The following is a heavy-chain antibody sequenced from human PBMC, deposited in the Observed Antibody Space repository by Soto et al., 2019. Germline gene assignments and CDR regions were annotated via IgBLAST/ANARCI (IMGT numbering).Heavy chain of an antibody. V-gene: IGHV1-24*01. J-gene: IGHJ4*02. D-gene: IGHD5-18*01. CDR1: GYTLTELS. Sequence: ASVKVSCKVSGYTLTELSMHWVRQAPGKGLEWMGGFDPEDGETIYAQKFQGRVTMTEDTSTDTAYMELSSLRSEDTAVYYCATQTLEDGIQLWNETFDYWGQGTLVTVSS. CDR2: FDPEDGET. CDR3: ATQTLEDGIQLWNETFDY.